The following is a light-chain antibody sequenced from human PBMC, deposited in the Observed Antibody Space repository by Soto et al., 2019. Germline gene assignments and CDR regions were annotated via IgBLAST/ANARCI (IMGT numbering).Light chain of an antibody. CDR3: QQGYSTLALN. CDR1: QSISSY. Sequence: DIQMTQSPSSLSASVGDRVTITCRASQSISSYLNWYQQKPRKAPKLLIYAASSLQSGVPSRFSGSGSGTDFTLTISSLQPEDFATYYCQQGYSTLALNLGGGTKVEIK. CDR2: AAS. J-gene: IGKJ4*01. V-gene: IGKV1-39*01.